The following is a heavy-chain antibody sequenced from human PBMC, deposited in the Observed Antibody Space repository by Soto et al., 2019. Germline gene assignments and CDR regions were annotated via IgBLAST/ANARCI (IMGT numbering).Heavy chain of an antibody. V-gene: IGHV1-2*04. CDR2: VNPNRDGT. J-gene: IGHJ6*02. CDR1: GYSFTDYH. Sequence: ASVRVSCKASGYSFTDYHIPWVRQAPRQGIEWQRRVNPNRDGTLTAQEFQGWGTMTRGTSSSTASMELTRLPSDDKAVYYCPRCDSTDCSDGVCSFFYHQDVDFVAQGTTVTVSS. D-gene: IGHD2-8*01. CDR3: PRCDSTDCSDGVCSFFYHQDVDF.